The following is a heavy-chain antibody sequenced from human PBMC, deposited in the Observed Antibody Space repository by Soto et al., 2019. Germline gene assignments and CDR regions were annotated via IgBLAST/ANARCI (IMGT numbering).Heavy chain of an antibody. V-gene: IGHV3-48*02. CDR3: YGGRYYYYGMDV. CDR2: ISSSSSTI. Sequence: SGGSLRLSCAASGFTFSSYSMNWVRQAPGKGLEWVSYISSSSSTIYYADSVKGRFTISRDNAKNSLYLQMNSLRDEDTAVYYCYGGRYYYYGMDVWGQGTTVTVSS. J-gene: IGHJ6*02. D-gene: IGHD4-17*01. CDR1: GFTFSSYS.